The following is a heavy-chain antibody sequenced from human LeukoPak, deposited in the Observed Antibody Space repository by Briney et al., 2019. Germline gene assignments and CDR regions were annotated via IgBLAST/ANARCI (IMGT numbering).Heavy chain of an antibody. CDR2: INHSGST. CDR3: ARGRRIAARFDY. CDR1: GGSFSGYY. Sequence: SETLSLTCAVYGGSFSGYYWSWIRQPPGKGLEWIGEINHSGSTNYNPSLKSRVTISVDTSKNHFSLKLSSVTAADTAVYYCARGRRIAARFDYWGQGTLVTVSS. J-gene: IGHJ4*02. V-gene: IGHV4-34*01. D-gene: IGHD6-6*01.